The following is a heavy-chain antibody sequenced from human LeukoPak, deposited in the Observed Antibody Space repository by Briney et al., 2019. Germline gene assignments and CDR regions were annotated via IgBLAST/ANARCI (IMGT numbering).Heavy chain of an antibody. J-gene: IGHJ6*03. CDR3: AREKLGYGFHYYYYMDV. CDR2: IYSGGST. V-gene: IGHV3-53*01. CDR1: GSTVSSNY. Sequence: GGSLRLSCAASGSTVSSNYMSWVRQAPGKGLEWVSVIYSGGSTYYADSAKGRFTISRDNSKNTLYLQMNSLRAEDTAVYYCAREKLGYGFHYYYYMDVWGKGTTVTVSS. D-gene: IGHD5-18*01.